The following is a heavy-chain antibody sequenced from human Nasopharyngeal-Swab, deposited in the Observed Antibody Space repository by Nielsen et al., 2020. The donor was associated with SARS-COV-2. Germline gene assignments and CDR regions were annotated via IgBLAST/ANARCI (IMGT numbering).Heavy chain of an antibody. CDR3: ARRRGYFYYMDV. J-gene: IGHJ6*03. D-gene: IGHD3-10*01. V-gene: IGHV4-59*08. Sequence: GSLRLSCPVSGGSISSYYWSWIRQPPGKGLEWIGYIYYSRSTNYNPSLKSRVTISVDTSKNQFSLKLTSVTAADTAVYYCARRRGYFYYMDVWGKGTTVTVSS. CDR2: IYYSRST. CDR1: GGSISSYY.